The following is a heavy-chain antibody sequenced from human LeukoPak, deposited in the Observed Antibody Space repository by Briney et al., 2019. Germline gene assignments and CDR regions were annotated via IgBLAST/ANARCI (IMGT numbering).Heavy chain of an antibody. CDR3: ARQDVSSALDY. Sequence: PSETLSLTCTVSGGSISSYYWSWIRQPPGKGLEWIGYIYYSGSTNYNPSLKSRVTISVDTSKNQFSLKLSSVTAADTAVYYCARQDVSSALDYWGQGTLVTVSS. V-gene: IGHV4-59*08. J-gene: IGHJ4*02. D-gene: IGHD3-22*01. CDR2: IYYSGST. CDR1: GGSISSYY.